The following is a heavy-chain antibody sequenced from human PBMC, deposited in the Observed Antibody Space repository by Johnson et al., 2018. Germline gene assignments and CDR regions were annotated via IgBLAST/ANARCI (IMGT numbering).Heavy chain of an antibody. Sequence: VQLVQSGGGLVQPGRSLRLSCAASGFTFDDYAMHWVRQAPGKGLEWVSMISWNSGTIGYADSVKGRFTISRDNAKNSLYLQMNSLRTEDTALYYCAKDIEVGSSTSSPIDYWGQGTLVTVSS. D-gene: IGHD2-2*01. V-gene: IGHV3-9*01. J-gene: IGHJ4*02. CDR1: GFTFDDYA. CDR3: AKDIEVGSSTSSPIDY. CDR2: ISWNSGTI.